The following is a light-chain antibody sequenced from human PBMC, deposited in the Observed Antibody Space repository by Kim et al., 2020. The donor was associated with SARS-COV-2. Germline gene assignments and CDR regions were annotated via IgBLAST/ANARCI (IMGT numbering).Light chain of an antibody. J-gene: IGLJ2*01. CDR3: QVWDSSTVV. CDR2: RDS. Sequence: VALGKTARITCGGNNIGSKNVHWYQQKPGQAPVLVIYRDSNRPSGIPERFSGSNSGNTATLTISRAQAGDEADYYCQVWDSSTVVFGGGTKLTVL. CDR1: NIGSKN. V-gene: IGLV3-9*01.